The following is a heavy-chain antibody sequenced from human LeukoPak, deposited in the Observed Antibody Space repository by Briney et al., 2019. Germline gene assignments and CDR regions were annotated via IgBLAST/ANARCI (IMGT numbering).Heavy chain of an antibody. CDR2: IKSKTDGGTT. Sequence: GGSLRLSCAASGFTFSNAWMSWVRQAPGKGLEWVGRIKSKTDGGTTDYAAPVKGRFTISRDDSKNTLYLQMYSLKTEDTAVYYCTTVGPYDSSGYSNYWGQGTLVTVSS. CDR3: TTVGPYDSSGYSNY. V-gene: IGHV3-15*01. CDR1: GFTFSNAW. J-gene: IGHJ4*02. D-gene: IGHD3-22*01.